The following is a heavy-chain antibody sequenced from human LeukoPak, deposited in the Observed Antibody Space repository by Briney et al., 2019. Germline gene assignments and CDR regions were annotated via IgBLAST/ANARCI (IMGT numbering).Heavy chain of an antibody. CDR1: GSTFSSYE. J-gene: IGHJ4*02. V-gene: IGHV3-48*03. CDR3: ARETEIAAAVDY. Sequence: GGSLRLSCAASGSTFSSYEMNWVRQAPGKGLGWDSYISSSGSTIYYADSVKGRFTISRDNAKNSLYLQMNSLRAEDTAVYYCARETEIAAAVDYWGQGTLVTVSS. D-gene: IGHD6-13*01. CDR2: ISSSGSTI.